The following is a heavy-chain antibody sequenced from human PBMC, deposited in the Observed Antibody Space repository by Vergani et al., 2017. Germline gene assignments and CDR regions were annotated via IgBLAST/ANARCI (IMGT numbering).Heavy chain of an antibody. V-gene: IGHV1-24*01. CDR2: FDPEDGET. D-gene: IGHD1-26*01. CDR1: GYTLTELS. Sequence: QVQLVQSGAEVKKPGASVKVSCKVSGYTLTELSMHWVRQAPGKGLEWMGGFDPEDGETIYAQKFQGRVTMTEDTSTDTAYMELSSLRSEDTAVYYCARDADGSGSYTGELGAFDIWGQGTMVTVSS. J-gene: IGHJ3*02. CDR3: ARDADGSGSYTGELGAFDI.